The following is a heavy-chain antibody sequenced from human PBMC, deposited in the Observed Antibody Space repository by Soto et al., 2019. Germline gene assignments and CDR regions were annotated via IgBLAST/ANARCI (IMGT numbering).Heavy chain of an antibody. V-gene: IGHV3-48*02. CDR1: GFTFSSYS. J-gene: IGHJ4*02. CDR2: ISSSSSTI. CDR3: SSDVSTYYYDSSGYYGVRK. D-gene: IGHD3-22*01. Sequence: PGGSLRLSCAASGFTFSSYSMNWVRQAPGKGLEKVSYISSSSSTIYYADSVKGRFTISRDNAKNSLYLKMNSLRDEDTAVYYCSSDVSTYYYDSSGYYGVRKWGQGTLVTVSS.